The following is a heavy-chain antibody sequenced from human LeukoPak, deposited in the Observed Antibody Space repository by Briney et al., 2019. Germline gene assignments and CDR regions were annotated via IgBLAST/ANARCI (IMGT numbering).Heavy chain of an antibody. D-gene: IGHD4-23*01. V-gene: IGHV3-30*18. Sequence: PGGSLRLSCAASGFTFSSYGMHWVRQAPGKGLEWVAVISYDGSNKYYADSVKGRFTISRDNSKNTLYLQMNSLRAEDTAVYYCAKDYGPATAVGYWGQGTLVTVSS. J-gene: IGHJ4*02. CDR1: GFTFSSYG. CDR2: ISYDGSNK. CDR3: AKDYGPATAVGY.